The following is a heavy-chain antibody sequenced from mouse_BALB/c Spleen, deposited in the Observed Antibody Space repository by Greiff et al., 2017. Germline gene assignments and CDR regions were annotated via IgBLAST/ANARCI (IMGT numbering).Heavy chain of an antibody. D-gene: IGHD1-2*01. CDR3: TRSTASGFAY. J-gene: IGHJ3*01. Sequence: QVQLKQPGAELVRPGASVKLSCKASGYTFTSYWINWVKQRPGQGLEWIGNIYPSDSYTNYNQKFKDKATLTVDKSSSTAYMQLSSPTSEDSAVYYCTRSTASGFAYWGQGTLVTVSA. CDR2: IYPSDSYT. CDR1: GYTFTSYW. V-gene: IGHV1-69*02.